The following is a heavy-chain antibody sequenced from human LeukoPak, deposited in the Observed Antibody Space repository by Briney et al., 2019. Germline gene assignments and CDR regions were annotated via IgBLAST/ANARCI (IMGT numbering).Heavy chain of an antibody. J-gene: IGHJ4*02. Sequence: SETLSLTCTVSGGSVSSYYWSWIRQPAGKGLEWIGRIYTSGSTNYNASLKSRVSMSVDTSKNQFSLKLSSVTAADTAVFYCARENSGSYREFDYWGQGTLVTVSS. V-gene: IGHV4-4*07. CDR3: ARENSGSYREFDY. CDR1: GGSVSSYY. CDR2: IYTSGST. D-gene: IGHD1-26*01.